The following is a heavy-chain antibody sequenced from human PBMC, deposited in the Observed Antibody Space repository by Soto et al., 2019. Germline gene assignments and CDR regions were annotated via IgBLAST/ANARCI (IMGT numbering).Heavy chain of an antibody. V-gene: IGHV4-30-4*01. CDR1: GGSVSSTDYY. J-gene: IGHJ6*02. CDR2: IHDSGSS. D-gene: IGHD3-10*01. Sequence: SETLSLTCTVSGGSVSSTDYYSSWIRQPPGKGLEWIGFIHDSGSSNYNPSLKSRITMSGDTSKNQFSLKLSSVTAADTAVYYCARVLADGSGSQIYHYSGMDVWGQGTTVTVSS. CDR3: ARVLADGSGSQIYHYSGMDV.